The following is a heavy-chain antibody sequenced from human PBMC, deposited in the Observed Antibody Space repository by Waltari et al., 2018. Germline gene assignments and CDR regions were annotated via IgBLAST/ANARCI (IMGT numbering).Heavy chain of an antibody. Sequence: EVQLLESGGGLVQPGGSSRLACVASGFTFSSSDMGWVRQVPGKGLECVSGISDSGGSIYYADSVKGRFTISRDNSKNMLYLQMNSLRVEDTAIYYCVKEKFAYWGRGTLVTVSS. J-gene: IGHJ4*02. CDR2: ISDSGGSI. V-gene: IGHV3-23*01. CDR3: VKEKFAY. CDR1: GFTFSSSD.